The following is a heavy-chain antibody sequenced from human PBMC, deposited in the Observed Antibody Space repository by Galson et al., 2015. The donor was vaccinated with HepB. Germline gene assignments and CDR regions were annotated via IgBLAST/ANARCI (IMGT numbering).Heavy chain of an antibody. V-gene: IGHV3-66*02. CDR1: GFTVSSNY. Sequence: SLRLSCAASGFTVSSNYMSWVRQAPGKGLEWVSVIYSGGSTYYADSVKGRLTISRDNSKNTLYLQMNSLRAEDTAVYYCARDRIAAAGTMGNWFDPWGQGTLVTVSS. CDR3: ARDRIAAAGTMGNWFDP. D-gene: IGHD6-13*01. CDR2: IYSGGST. J-gene: IGHJ5*02.